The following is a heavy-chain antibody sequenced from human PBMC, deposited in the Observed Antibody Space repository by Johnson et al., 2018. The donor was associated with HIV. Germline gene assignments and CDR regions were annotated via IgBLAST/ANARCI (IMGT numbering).Heavy chain of an antibody. V-gene: IGHV3-9*01. CDR2: ISWNSENI. CDR1: GFTFNDYA. J-gene: IGHJ3*01. D-gene: IGHD5-18*01. CDR3: ARDGRDLVTRGSFDA. Sequence: VQLVESGGGLVQPGRSLRLSCAASGFTFNDYAMHWVRQVPGKGLEWVSGISWNSENIAYADSVRGRFTISRDNAENSLYLQMNSLRPEDTAVYYCARDGRDLVTRGSFDAWGQGTVVTVSS.